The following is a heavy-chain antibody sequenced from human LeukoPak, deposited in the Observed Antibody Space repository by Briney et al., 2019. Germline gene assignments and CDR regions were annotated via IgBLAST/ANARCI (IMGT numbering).Heavy chain of an antibody. J-gene: IGHJ4*02. D-gene: IGHD3-3*01. CDR2: IYYSGST. CDR3: ARSNLEWLLSLDY. CDR1: GGSISSSSYY. Sequence: SETLSLTCTVSGGSISSSSYYWGWIRQPPGEGLEWIGNIYYSGSTYYNPSLKSRVTISVDTFKNQFSLKLSSVTAADTAVYYCARSNLEWLLSLDYWGQGTLVTVSS. V-gene: IGHV4-39*01.